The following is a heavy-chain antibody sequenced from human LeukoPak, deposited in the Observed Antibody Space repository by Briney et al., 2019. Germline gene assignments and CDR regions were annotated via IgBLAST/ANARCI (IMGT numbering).Heavy chain of an antibody. CDR1: GFTFSSYG. CDR2: ISFDGSNK. CDR3: AKDALGYCSGGSCSTRSWFDP. J-gene: IGHJ5*02. Sequence: PGRSLRLSCAASGFTFSSYGMHGVRQAPGKGLEWGAVISFDGSNKYYADSVKGRFTISRDNSKNTLYLQMNSLRAEDTAVYYCAKDALGYCSGGSCSTRSWFDPWGQGTLVTVSS. V-gene: IGHV3-30*18. D-gene: IGHD2-15*01.